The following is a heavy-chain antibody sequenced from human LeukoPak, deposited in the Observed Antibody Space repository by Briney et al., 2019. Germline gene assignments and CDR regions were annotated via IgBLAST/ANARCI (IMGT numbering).Heavy chain of an antibody. J-gene: IGHJ4*02. D-gene: IGHD2-15*01. V-gene: IGHV2-5*02. CDR3: THSLRRGRCSGGSCYYFDY. CDR1: GFSVNTDGVG. Sequence: SGPTLVKPTQTLTLTCSCSGFSVNTDGVGVGWIRQPPGKALEWLALLFWDGDKRYHPSLKSRLTIAKDTSENQVVLTMTNMDPVDTATYFCTHSLRRGRCSGGSCYYFDYWGQGALVTVSS. CDR2: LFWDGDK.